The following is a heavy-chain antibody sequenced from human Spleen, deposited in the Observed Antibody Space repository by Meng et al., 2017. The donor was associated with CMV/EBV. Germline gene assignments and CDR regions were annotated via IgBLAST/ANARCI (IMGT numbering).Heavy chain of an antibody. Sequence: GGSLRLSCAASGFRFSDYYMTWIRQAPGKGLEWVSYISSSYAVDYADSLKGRFTISRDNAKNTLYLQMNSLRAEDTAVYYCARVKALVRFGTRDAFDIWGQGTMVTVSS. CDR3: ARVKALVRFGTRDAFDI. CDR2: ISSSYAV. CDR1: GFRFSDYY. J-gene: IGHJ3*02. D-gene: IGHD3-10*01. V-gene: IGHV3-69-1*01.